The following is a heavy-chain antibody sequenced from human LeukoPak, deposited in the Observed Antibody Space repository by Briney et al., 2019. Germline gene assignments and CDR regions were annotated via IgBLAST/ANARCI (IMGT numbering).Heavy chain of an antibody. V-gene: IGHV1-2*04. Sequence: ASVTVSCTASGYTFTGYYMHWVRQAPGQGLEWMGWINPNSGGTNYAQKFQGWVTMTRDTSISTAYMELSRLRSDDTAVYYCARALRGYSYGYLGYWGQGTLVTVSS. CDR1: GYTFTGYY. D-gene: IGHD5-18*01. CDR3: ARALRGYSYGYLGY. J-gene: IGHJ4*02. CDR2: INPNSGGT.